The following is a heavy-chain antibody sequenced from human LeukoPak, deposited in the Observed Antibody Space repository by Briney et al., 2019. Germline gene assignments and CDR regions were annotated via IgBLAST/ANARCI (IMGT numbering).Heavy chain of an antibody. Sequence: GGSLRLSCTASGFTFGDYAMSWFRQAPGKGLEWVGFIKAYGGTTEYAASVNGRFNISRDDSKSIAYLQMNSLTTEDTAVYYCSKTRERWLQFASWDDWGQGTLVTVSS. CDR2: IKAYGGTT. V-gene: IGHV3-49*03. J-gene: IGHJ4*02. D-gene: IGHD5-24*01. CDR3: SKTRERWLQFASWDD. CDR1: GFTFGDYA.